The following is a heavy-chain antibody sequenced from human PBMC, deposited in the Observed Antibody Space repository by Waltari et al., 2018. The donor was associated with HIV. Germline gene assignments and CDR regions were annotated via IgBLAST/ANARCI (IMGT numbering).Heavy chain of an antibody. V-gene: IGHV3-23*01. CDR1: GFIFSRYA. CDR3: AREGSFSSSGSFGDY. Sequence: EVQLLESGGGLVQPGGSLRLSCAASGFIFSRYAMTWVRQAPGKGLGWVSSISGSGSSPYFADSVKGRFTISRDNSKNTLYLQMNSLRAEDTAVYYCAREGSFSSSGSFGDYWGQGTLVTVSS. D-gene: IGHD1-26*01. J-gene: IGHJ4*02. CDR2: ISGSGSSP.